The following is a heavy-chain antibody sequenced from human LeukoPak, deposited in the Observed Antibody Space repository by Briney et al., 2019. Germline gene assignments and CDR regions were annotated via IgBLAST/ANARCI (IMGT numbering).Heavy chain of an antibody. D-gene: IGHD1-26*01. CDR1: GASISTYY. CDR3: ARESAIGGSYTIDY. Sequence: PSETLSLTCTVSGASISTYYWSWIRQPPGKGLEWIGYIYYSGSTDYNPSLKIRVTIAVDTSKTQFSLKLSSVTAADTAVYYCARESAIGGSYTIDYWGQGTLVTVSS. CDR2: IYYSGST. J-gene: IGHJ4*02. V-gene: IGHV4-59*01.